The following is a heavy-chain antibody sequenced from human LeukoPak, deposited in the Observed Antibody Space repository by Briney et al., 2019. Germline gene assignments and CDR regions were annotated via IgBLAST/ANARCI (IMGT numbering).Heavy chain of an antibody. D-gene: IGHD3-22*01. J-gene: IGHJ3*02. Sequence: SVKVSCKASGGTFSSYAISWVRPAPGQGLEWMGGIIPIFGTANYAQKFQGRVTITADESTSTAYMELSSLRSEDTAVYYCARAYYYDSSGYYYQFDAFDIWGQGTMVTVSS. V-gene: IGHV1-69*13. CDR2: IIPIFGTA. CDR1: GGTFSSYA. CDR3: ARAYYYDSSGYYYQFDAFDI.